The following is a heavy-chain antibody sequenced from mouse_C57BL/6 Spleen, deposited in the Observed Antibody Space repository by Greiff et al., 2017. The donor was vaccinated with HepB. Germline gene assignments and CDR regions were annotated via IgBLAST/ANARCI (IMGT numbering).Heavy chain of an antibody. V-gene: IGHV1-55*01. J-gene: IGHJ2*01. CDR3: ARSRGYSNYDYFDY. CDR1: GYTFTSYW. D-gene: IGHD2-5*01. CDR2: IYPGSGST. Sequence: QVQLQQPGAELVKPGASVKMSCKASGYTFTSYWITWVKQRPGQGLEWIGDIYPGSGSTNYNEKFKSKATLTVDTSSSTAYMQLSSLTSEDSAVYYCARSRGYSNYDYFDYWGQGTTLTVSS.